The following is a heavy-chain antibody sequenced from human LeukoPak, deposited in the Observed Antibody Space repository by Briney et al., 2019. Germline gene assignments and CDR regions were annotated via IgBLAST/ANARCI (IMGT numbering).Heavy chain of an antibody. CDR1: GFSLSTSGQG. Sequence: SGPTLVNPTQALTLTCTCAGFSLSTSGQGVGWIRQPLGKALEWLVIIYCDDDKSYSTSLKSRLTITKDTSKNQMVITMTNMDPVDTATYYCAHGSKTIFDAFDIWGQGTMVTVSS. CDR2: IYCDDDK. J-gene: IGHJ3*02. V-gene: IGHV2-5*02. D-gene: IGHD3-3*01. CDR3: AHGSKTIFDAFDI.